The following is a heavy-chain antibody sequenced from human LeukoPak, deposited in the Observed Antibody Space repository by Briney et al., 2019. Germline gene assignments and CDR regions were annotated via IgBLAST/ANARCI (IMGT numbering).Heavy chain of an antibody. CDR3: ARGLTRYAFDI. J-gene: IGHJ3*02. CDR1: GGTFSSYA. CDR2: IIPIFGTA. D-gene: IGHD4/OR15-4a*01. Sequence: SVKVSCKASGGTFSSYANSLVRQAPGQGLEWMGGIIPIFGTANYAQKFQGRVTITADKSTSTAYMELSSLRSEDTAVYYCARGLTRYAFDIWGQGTMVTVSS. V-gene: IGHV1-69*06.